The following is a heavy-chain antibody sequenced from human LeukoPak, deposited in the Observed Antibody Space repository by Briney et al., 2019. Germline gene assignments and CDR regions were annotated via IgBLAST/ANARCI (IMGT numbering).Heavy chain of an antibody. D-gene: IGHD6-19*01. J-gene: IGHJ5*02. Sequence: SGGSLRLSCEVSGISVRGSYMSWVRQAPGKGLEWVSVIYSGDRTYYAESVKGRFTISRDNSKNTLYLQMNSLRAEDTAVYYCAKDRGSGWYPNWFDPWGQGTLVTVSS. CDR2: IYSGDRT. CDR3: AKDRGSGWYPNWFDP. V-gene: IGHV3-53*05. CDR1: GISVRGSY.